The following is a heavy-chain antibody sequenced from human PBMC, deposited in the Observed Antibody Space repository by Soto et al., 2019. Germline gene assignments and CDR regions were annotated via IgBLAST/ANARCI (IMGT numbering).Heavy chain of an antibody. V-gene: IGHV3-11*06. CDR3: VRGGGGGQFDS. CDR1: GFTFSDFN. CDR2: ISPNSNYR. D-gene: IGHD2-21*01. J-gene: IGHJ4*02. Sequence: QIQLVESGGGLVKPGGSLRLSCEVSGFTFSDFNMSWIRQAPGKGLEWLSYISPNSNYRQYAESVKGRHTISRDNAKNSLSLQMNSLRVEDTAVYYCVRGGGGGQFDSWGQGTLVTVSS.